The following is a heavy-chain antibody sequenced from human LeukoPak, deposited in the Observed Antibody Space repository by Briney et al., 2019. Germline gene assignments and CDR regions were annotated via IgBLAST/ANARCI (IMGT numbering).Heavy chain of an antibody. D-gene: IGHD6-6*01. CDR2: IYHSGST. Sequence: PSGTLSLTCAVSGGSISSSNWWSWVRQPPGKGLEWIGEIYHSGSTNYNPSLKSRVTISVDKSKNQFSLKVSSVTAADTAVYYCARVWEIRSSSSAFVNWGQGSLVTVSS. J-gene: IGHJ4*02. CDR1: GGSISSSNW. CDR3: ARVWEIRSSSSAFVN. V-gene: IGHV4-4*02.